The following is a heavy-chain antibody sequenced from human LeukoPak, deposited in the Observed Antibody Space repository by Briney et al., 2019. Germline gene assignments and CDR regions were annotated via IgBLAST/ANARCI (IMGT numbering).Heavy chain of an antibody. V-gene: IGHV4-38-2*02. CDR1: GYSISSGYY. CDR3: ARHLASYSSSSWGADY. J-gene: IGHJ4*02. D-gene: IGHD6-6*01. Sequence: PSEALSLTCTVSGYSISSGYYWGWIRQPPGKGLEWIGSIYYSGSTYYNPSLKSRVTISVDTSKNQFSLKLSSVTAADTAVYYCARHLASYSSSSWGADYWGQGSLVTVSS. CDR2: IYYSGST.